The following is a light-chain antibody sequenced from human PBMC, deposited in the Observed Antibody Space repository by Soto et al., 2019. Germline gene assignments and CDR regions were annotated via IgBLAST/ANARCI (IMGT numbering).Light chain of an antibody. Sequence: DSQMTQSPSSLSAAVGYRVTMTCRASQSVNTYLHWYQQKAGQAPKLLIYAASNLQSGVPSRFSGRGSGTDFTLTVESLQPEDFATYYCQQGYSNPWTFGQGTK. CDR3: QQGYSNPWT. CDR2: AAS. CDR1: QSVNTY. V-gene: IGKV1-39*01. J-gene: IGKJ1*01.